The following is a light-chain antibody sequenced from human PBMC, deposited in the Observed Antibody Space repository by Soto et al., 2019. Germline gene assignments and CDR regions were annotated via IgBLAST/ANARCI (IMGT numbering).Light chain of an antibody. V-gene: IGKV3-11*01. CDR3: QQRSGWYT. J-gene: IGKJ2*01. CDR2: GAS. Sequence: EIVLTQSPGTLSLSPGERATLSCRASQSVGSSLSWYQQKPGQAPRLLFYGASNRATAIPDRFSGSGFGTDFTLTITRLEPEDFAIYYCQQRSGWYTFGQGTKVDIK. CDR1: QSVGSS.